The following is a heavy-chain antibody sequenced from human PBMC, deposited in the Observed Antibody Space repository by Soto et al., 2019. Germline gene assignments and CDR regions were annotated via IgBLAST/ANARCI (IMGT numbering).Heavy chain of an antibody. D-gene: IGHD6-6*01. V-gene: IGHV4-31*03. CDR1: GGSIIDVGYS. CDR2: IKHTGGT. CDR3: AREGRLYWFAS. J-gene: IGHJ5*01. Sequence: SETLCLTYTVSGGSIIDVGYSCIWIRQLPGKGLEWIGDIKHTGGTNDNPALRSRVTISVDRTKNQFSLNLRSVSTADTAVYFCAREGRLYWFASWGQGTLVTVSS.